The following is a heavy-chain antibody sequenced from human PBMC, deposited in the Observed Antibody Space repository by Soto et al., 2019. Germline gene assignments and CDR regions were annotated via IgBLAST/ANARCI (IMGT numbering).Heavy chain of an antibody. Sequence: EVQLVESGGGLVQPGGSLRLSCAASGFTFSSYEMNWVRQAPGKGLEWVSYISSSGSTIYYADSVKGRFTISRDNAKNSRYLQMNSLRAEDTAVDYCARDLGGGTYDYYGMDVWGQGTTVTVSS. J-gene: IGHJ6*02. V-gene: IGHV3-48*03. D-gene: IGHD3-10*01. CDR1: GFTFSSYE. CDR3: ARDLGGGTYDYYGMDV. CDR2: ISSSGSTI.